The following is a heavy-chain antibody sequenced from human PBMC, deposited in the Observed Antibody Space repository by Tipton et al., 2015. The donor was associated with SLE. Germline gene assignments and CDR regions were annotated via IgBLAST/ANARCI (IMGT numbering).Heavy chain of an antibody. CDR3: ARSGFMVRGVHDWFDP. CDR2: ISYDGSNK. Sequence: SLRLSCAASGFTFSSYAMHWVRQAPGKGLEWVAVISYDGSNKYYADSVKGRFTISRDNSKNTLYLQMNSLRVEDTAVYYCARSGFMVRGVHDWFDPWGQGTLVTVSS. J-gene: IGHJ5*02. CDR1: GFTFSSYA. D-gene: IGHD3-10*01. V-gene: IGHV3-30-3*01.